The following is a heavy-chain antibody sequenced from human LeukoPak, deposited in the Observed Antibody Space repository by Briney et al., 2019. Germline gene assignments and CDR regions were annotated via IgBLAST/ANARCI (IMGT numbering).Heavy chain of an antibody. CDR3: ARDGVGYCSGGSCYGSTGSDY. CDR2: IQNDGSNE. CDR1: GFTFSSYG. Sequence: GGSLRLSCAASGFTFSSYGMHWVRQAPGKGLEWVAYIQNDGSNEQYADSVKGRFSISRDSSKNILYLQMNSLRAEDTAVYYCARDGVGYCSGGSCYGSTGSDYWGQGTLVTVSS. J-gene: IGHJ4*02. V-gene: IGHV3-30*02. D-gene: IGHD2-15*01.